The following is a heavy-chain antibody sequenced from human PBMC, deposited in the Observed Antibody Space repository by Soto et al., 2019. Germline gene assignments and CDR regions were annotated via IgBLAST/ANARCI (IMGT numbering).Heavy chain of an antibody. CDR1: GYSLTSYW. Sequence: VASLKISCKGAGYSLTSYWIGWVGQMPGKGLEWMGIIYPGDSDTRYSPSFQGQVTISADKSISTAYLQWSSLKASDTAMYYCARRGHFTMSGAFDIWGQGTMVTVSS. V-gene: IGHV5-51*01. CDR3: ARRGHFTMSGAFDI. J-gene: IGHJ3*02. D-gene: IGHD3-10*02. CDR2: IYPGDSDT.